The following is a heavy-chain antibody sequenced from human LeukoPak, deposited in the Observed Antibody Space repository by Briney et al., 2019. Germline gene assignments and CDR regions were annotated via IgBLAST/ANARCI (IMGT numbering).Heavy chain of an antibody. J-gene: IGHJ4*02. V-gene: IGHV3-66*01. Sequence: PGGSLRLTCAASGFTVSSNYMSWVRQAPGKGLEWVSVIYSGGSTYYADSVKGRFTISRDNSKNTLYLQMNGLRAEDTAVYYCARAATRYCSGGSCYFGYWGQGTLVTVSS. D-gene: IGHD2-15*01. CDR3: ARAATRYCSGGSCYFGY. CDR2: IYSGGST. CDR1: GFTVSSNY.